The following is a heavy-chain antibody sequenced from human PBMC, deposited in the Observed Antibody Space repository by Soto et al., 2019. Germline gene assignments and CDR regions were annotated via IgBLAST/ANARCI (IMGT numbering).Heavy chain of an antibody. D-gene: IGHD3-10*01. Sequence: SVKVSCKASGYTFSGHYLHWVRQAPGQGLQWMGWISPKSGGTNSAQRFQGRVTMTRDTSDSTAYMELRSLTSDDTAVYYCARGGELTRTPLDYCVQGTLVPVSS. CDR1: GYTFSGHY. CDR3: ARGGELTRTPLDY. CDR2: ISPKSGGT. V-gene: IGHV1-2*02. J-gene: IGHJ4*02.